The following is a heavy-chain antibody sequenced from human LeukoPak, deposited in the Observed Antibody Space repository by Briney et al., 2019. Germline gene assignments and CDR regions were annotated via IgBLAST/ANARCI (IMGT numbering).Heavy chain of an antibody. J-gene: IGHJ5*02. CDR3: AKAGEQQLLRSGWFDP. V-gene: IGHV3-23*01. D-gene: IGHD6-13*01. CDR1: GFTFSSYA. Sequence: GGSLRLSCAASGFTFSSYAMSWVRQAAGKGLEWVSTISGSGGSTYYADSVKGRFTISRDNSKNTLYLQMNSLRAEDTAVYYCAKAGEQQLLRSGWFDPWGQGTLVTVSS. CDR2: ISGSGGST.